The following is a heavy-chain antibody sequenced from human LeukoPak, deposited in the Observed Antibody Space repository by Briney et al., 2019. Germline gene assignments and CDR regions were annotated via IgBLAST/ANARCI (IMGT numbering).Heavy chain of an antibody. V-gene: IGHV1-8*01. D-gene: IGHD6-13*01. CDR3: ARRLDSSSWYAAFDI. J-gene: IGHJ3*02. Sequence: ASVTVSCKASGYTFSSYDINWVRQATGQGLEWMGWMNPNSGNTGYAQKFQGRVTMTRNISIRTAYMELSSLRSEDTAVYYCARRLDSSSWYAAFDIWGQGTMVIVSS. CDR2: MNPNSGNT. CDR1: GYTFSSYD.